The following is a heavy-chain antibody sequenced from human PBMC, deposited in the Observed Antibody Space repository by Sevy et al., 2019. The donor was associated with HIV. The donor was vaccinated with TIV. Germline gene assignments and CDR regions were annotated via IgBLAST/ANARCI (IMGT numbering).Heavy chain of an antibody. J-gene: IGHJ4*02. D-gene: IGHD3-22*01. CDR3: ASHNYSDRSGYYYPDWFDY. CDR2: IFYSGSP. CDR1: SGSISSSTYY. V-gene: IGHV4-39*01. Sequence: SETLSLTCTVSSGSISSSTYYWAWIRQPPGKGLEWIGSIFYSGSPYYNPSLQSRLTISVDTSKNQFSLKLSSVTAADTAVYYCASHNYSDRSGYYYPDWFDYWGRGTLVTVSS.